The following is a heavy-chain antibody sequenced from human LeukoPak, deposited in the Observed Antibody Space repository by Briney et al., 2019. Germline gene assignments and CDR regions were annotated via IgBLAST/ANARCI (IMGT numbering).Heavy chain of an antibody. CDR1: EFTFSNYG. J-gene: IGHJ4*02. CDR2: IRSKAYGGTT. Sequence: GGSLRLSCAASEFTFSNYGMNWVRQAPGKGLECVGIIRSKAYGGTTKYAASVEGRFTISRDDSKSLAYLQMNSLKTEDTAVYSCTRSPEPTTYYYFGYWGQGALVTVSS. CDR3: TRSPEPTTYYYFGY. V-gene: IGHV3-49*04. D-gene: IGHD2/OR15-2a*01.